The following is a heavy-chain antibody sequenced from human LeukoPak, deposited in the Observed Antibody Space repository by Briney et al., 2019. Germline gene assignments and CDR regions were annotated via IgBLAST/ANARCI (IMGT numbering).Heavy chain of an antibody. CDR3: ARSVAPLPAAIFRRLEEFDP. CDR2: IYYSGST. V-gene: IGHV4-39*07. D-gene: IGHD2-2*01. J-gene: IGHJ5*02. Sequence: SETLSLTCTVSGGSISSSSYYSGGIRQPPGKGLEWIGSIYYSGSTYYNPSLRSRVTISVDTSNNQFSLKLSSLTAADTAVYYGARSVAPLPAAIFRRLEEFDPWGQGTLVTVSS. CDR1: GGSISSSSYY.